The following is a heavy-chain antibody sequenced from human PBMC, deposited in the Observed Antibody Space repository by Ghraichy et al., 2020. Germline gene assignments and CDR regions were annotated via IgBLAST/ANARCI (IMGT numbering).Heavy chain of an antibody. D-gene: IGHD1-26*01. CDR3: ATLGGALSTSTAWATVNYFDY. J-gene: IGHJ4*02. CDR2: INHRGDT. V-gene: IGHV4-34*01. CDR1: GGSFSGFY. Sequence: SETLSLTCAVYGGSFSGFYWSWIRQSPRKGLEWIGHINHRGDTDYNPSLKSRVTISVDRSQNQFSLKVTSVTAADTAVYYCATLGGALSTSTAWATVNYFDYWGQRTLVSVSS.